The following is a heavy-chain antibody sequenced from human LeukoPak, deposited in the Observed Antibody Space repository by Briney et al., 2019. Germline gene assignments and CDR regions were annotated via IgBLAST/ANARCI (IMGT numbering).Heavy chain of an antibody. J-gene: IGHJ6*02. V-gene: IGHV3-48*04. CDR2: IDISSSST. CDR1: GFTFSDYT. Sequence: GGSLRLSCAASGFTFSDYTMNWVRQAPGKGLEWISYIDISSSSTYYADSVKGRFTISRDNAKNSLYLQMNSLRAEDTAVYYCARDEVWGQGTTVTVSS. CDR3: ARDEV.